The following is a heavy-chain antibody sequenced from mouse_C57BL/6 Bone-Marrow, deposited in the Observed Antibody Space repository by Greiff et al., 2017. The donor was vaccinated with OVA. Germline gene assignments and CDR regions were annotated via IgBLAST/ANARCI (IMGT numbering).Heavy chain of an antibody. D-gene: IGHD5-5*01. CDR3: ASPTLSY. CDR2: IDPSASYT. CDR1: GYTFISYW. V-gene: IGHV1-59*01. J-gene: IGHJ2*01. Sequence: QVQLQQPGAELVRPGTSVKLSCKASGYTFISYWMHWVKQRPGQGLEWIGVIDPSASYTNYNQKFKGKATLTVDTSSSTAYMQLRSLTSEDSAVYYCASPTLSYWGQGTTLTVSS.